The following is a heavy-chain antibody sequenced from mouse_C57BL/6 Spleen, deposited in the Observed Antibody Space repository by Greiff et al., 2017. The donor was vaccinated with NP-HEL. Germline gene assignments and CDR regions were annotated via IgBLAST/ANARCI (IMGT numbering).Heavy chain of an antibody. CDR2: ISDGGSYT. D-gene: IGHD2-1*01. J-gene: IGHJ3*01. Sequence: EVMLVESGGGLVKPGGSLKLSCAASGFTFSSYAMSWVRQTPEKRLEWVATISDGGSYTYYPDNVKGRFTISRDNAKNNLYLQMSHLKSEDTAMYYCARGGNYSFAYWGQGTLVTVSA. CDR3: ARGGNYSFAY. V-gene: IGHV5-4*03. CDR1: GFTFSSYA.